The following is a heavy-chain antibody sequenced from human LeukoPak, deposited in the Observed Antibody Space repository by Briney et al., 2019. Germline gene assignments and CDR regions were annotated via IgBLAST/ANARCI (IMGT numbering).Heavy chain of an antibody. CDR1: GFTFSGSA. Sequence: GGSLRLSCAASGFTFSGSAMHWVRQASGKGLEGVGRIRSKANSYATAYAASVKGRFTISRDDSKNTAYLQMNSLKTEDTAVYYCTSTYYYGSGSYFWRWFDPWGQGTLVTVSS. J-gene: IGHJ5*02. V-gene: IGHV3-73*01. CDR3: TSTYYYGSGSYFWRWFDP. CDR2: IRSKANSYAT. D-gene: IGHD3-10*01.